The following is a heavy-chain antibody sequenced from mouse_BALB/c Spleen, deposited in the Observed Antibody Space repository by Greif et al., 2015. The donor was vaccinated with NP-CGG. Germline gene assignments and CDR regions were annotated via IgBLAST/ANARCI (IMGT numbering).Heavy chain of an antibody. CDR3: ARHYGYAMDY. Sequence: EVKVEESGGGLVQPGGSLKLSCATSGFTFSDYYMYWVRQTPEKRLEWVAYISNGGGSTYYPDTVRGRFTISRDNAKNTLYLQMSRLKSEDTAMYYCARHYGYAMDYWGQGTSVTVSS. CDR2: ISNGGGST. V-gene: IGHV5-12*02. D-gene: IGHD1-1*01. J-gene: IGHJ4*01. CDR1: GFTFSDYY.